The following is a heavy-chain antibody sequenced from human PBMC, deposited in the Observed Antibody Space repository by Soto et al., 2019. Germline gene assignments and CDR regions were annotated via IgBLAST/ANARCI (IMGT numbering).Heavy chain of an antibody. D-gene: IGHD2-2*01. Sequence: EVQLLESGGDLVQPGGSLRLSCGASGFTLSVNTMTWVRQAPGKGLEWVSSISDDGDSTYYADSVKGRFTISRDNSKNTLFLQMSSLGAEDTAVYYCAKSLSTAVNYGMDVWGQGTSVTVS. J-gene: IGHJ6*02. V-gene: IGHV3-23*01. CDR3: AKSLSTAVNYGMDV. CDR1: GFTLSVNT. CDR2: ISDDGDST.